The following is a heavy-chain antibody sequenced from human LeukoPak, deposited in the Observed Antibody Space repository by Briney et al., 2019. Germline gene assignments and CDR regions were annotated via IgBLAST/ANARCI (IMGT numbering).Heavy chain of an antibody. CDR1: GITFSGYA. CDR2: IKYDGSNE. J-gene: IGHJ4*02. D-gene: IGHD6-19*01. Sequence: PGGSLRLSCAASGITFSGYAMHWVRQAPGKGLEWVSLIKYDGSNEYYADSVKGRFTVSRDDSKNTLYLQMNSLRAEDTAVYYCAKGGSSGWYSAYWGQGTLVTVSS. V-gene: IGHV3-30*02. CDR3: AKGGSSGWYSAY.